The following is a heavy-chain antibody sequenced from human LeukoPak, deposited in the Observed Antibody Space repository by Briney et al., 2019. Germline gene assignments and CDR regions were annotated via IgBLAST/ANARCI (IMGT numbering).Heavy chain of an antibody. V-gene: IGHV4-59*08. Sequence: SETLSLTCTVSGGSISGYYWSWIRQPPGKGLEWIGYIYYSGSTYYNPSLKSRVTISVDTSKNQFSLKLSSVTAADTAVYYCARVVELWWAFDYWGQGTLVTVSS. J-gene: IGHJ4*02. D-gene: IGHD5-18*01. CDR3: ARVVELWWAFDY. CDR1: GGSISGYY. CDR2: IYYSGST.